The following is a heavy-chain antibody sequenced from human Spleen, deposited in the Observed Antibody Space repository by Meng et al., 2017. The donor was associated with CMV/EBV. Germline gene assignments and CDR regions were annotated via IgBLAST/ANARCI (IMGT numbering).Heavy chain of an antibody. CDR1: GFTLSSYA. J-gene: IGHJ4*02. Sequence: GESLKISCAASGFTLSSYAMNWVRQTPGKGLEWVSSIGGSSSYMYYSDSVKGRFTISRDNSKNMGYLQMKSLRADVTAIYYCAKTLNGYGGEDSWGQGTLVTVSS. D-gene: IGHD5-18*01. CDR3: AKTLNGYGGEDS. V-gene: IGHV3-21*04. CDR2: IGGSSSYM.